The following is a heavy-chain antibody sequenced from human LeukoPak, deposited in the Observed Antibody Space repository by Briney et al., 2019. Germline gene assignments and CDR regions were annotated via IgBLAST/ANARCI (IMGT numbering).Heavy chain of an antibody. CDR1: GGSISSSY. CDR3: ARHGYGDYDDAFDI. Sequence: PSETLSLTCTVSGGSISSSYWSWVRQPPGKGLEWLGYIYYSGSTNYNPSLKSRVTISVDTSKNQFSLKLSSVTAADTAVYYCARHGYGDYDDAFDIWGQGTMVTVSS. J-gene: IGHJ3*02. V-gene: IGHV4-59*08. CDR2: IYYSGST. D-gene: IGHD4-17*01.